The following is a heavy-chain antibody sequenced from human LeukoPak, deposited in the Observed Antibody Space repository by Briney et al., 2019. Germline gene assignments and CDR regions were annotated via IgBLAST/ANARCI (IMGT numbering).Heavy chain of an antibody. V-gene: IGHV1-18*01. Sequence: ASVKVSCKASGYXFTSYGISWVRQAPGQGLEWMGWISAYNGNTNYAQKLQGRVTMTTDTSTSTAYMELRSLRSDDTAVYYCARSLGTYYYDSSGDAFDIWGQGTMVTVSS. J-gene: IGHJ3*02. CDR2: ISAYNGNT. CDR3: ARSLGTYYYDSSGDAFDI. CDR1: GYXFTSYG. D-gene: IGHD3-22*01.